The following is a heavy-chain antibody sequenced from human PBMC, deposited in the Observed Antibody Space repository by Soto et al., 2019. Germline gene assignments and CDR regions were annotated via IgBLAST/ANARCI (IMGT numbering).Heavy chain of an antibody. CDR3: ARDGGDSSGWYYFDY. J-gene: IGHJ4*02. CDR1: GGSISSYY. V-gene: IGHV4-59*01. Sequence: QVQLQESGPGLVKPSETLSLTCTVSGGSISSYYWSWIRQPPGEGLEWIGYIYYSGSTNYNPSLKSRVTISVDTSKNQFSLKLSSVTAADTAVYYCARDGGDSSGWYYFDYWGQGTLVTVSS. D-gene: IGHD6-19*01. CDR2: IYYSGST.